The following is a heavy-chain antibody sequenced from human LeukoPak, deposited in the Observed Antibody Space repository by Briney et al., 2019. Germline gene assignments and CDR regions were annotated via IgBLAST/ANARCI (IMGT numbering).Heavy chain of an antibody. J-gene: IGHJ3*02. CDR3: ARQAYGSHFDAFDI. CDR1: GYSFTTYW. D-gene: IGHD3-22*01. CDR2: IYPADSTA. Sequence: GESLKISCKASGYSFTTYWIGWVRQGPGKGREGVGIIYPADSTAKYSPSFQGQVSMSVDKSITTAYLQWSSLKASDTAIYYCARQAYGSHFDAFDIWGQGTMVTVSS. V-gene: IGHV5-51*01.